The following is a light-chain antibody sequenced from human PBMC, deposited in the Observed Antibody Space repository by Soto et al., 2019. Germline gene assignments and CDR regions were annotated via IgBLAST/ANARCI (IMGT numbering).Light chain of an antibody. CDR2: AAS. V-gene: IGKV1-27*01. CDR3: QRHNSAPPVT. Sequence: DIPMTQSPSSLSASVGDRVTISCRASQDINNYLAWYQQKPGKAPKLLIYAASTLQSGVPSRFSGSGSGTAFTLTISSLQPEDVATYYCQRHNSAPPVTFGPGTKVD. CDR1: QDINNY. J-gene: IGKJ3*01.